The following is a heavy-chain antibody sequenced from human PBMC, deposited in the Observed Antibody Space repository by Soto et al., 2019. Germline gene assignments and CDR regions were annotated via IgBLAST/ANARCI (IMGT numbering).Heavy chain of an antibody. Sequence: QVQLQESGPGLVKPSQTLSLTCTVSGGSISSGGYYWSWIRQHPGKGLEWIGYIYFSGSTYYNPSLKSRVTISVDTSKNQCSLKLSSVTAADTAVYYCAREASDYDPYFDYWGQGTLVTVSS. CDR2: IYFSGST. D-gene: IGHD5-12*01. CDR1: GGSISSGGYY. V-gene: IGHV4-31*03. J-gene: IGHJ4*02. CDR3: AREASDYDPYFDY.